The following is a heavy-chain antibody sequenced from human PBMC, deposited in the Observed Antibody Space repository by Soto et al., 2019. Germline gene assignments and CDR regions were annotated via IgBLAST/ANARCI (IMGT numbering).Heavy chain of an antibody. Sequence: QVQLVQSGAEVKKPGSSVKVSCRASGGTFSKFVVSWVRQAPGQGLEWMGGIIPLFGTTNYAQKVQGRVTITADKPTTTAYMELSSLRSDDTAVYYCASREGVAGPATYISPGYYFDCWGQGTLVTVSS. J-gene: IGHJ4*02. CDR3: ASREGVAGPATYISPGYYFDC. CDR2: IIPLFGTT. D-gene: IGHD2-15*01. CDR1: GGTFSKFV. V-gene: IGHV1-69*06.